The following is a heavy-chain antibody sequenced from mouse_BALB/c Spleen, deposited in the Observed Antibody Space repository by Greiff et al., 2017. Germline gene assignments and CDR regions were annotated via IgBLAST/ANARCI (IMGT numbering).Heavy chain of an antibody. CDR3: ARSSLTGGFAY. CDR2: ISYSGST. CDR1: GYSITSDYA. Sequence: EVHLVESGPGLVKPSQSLSLTCTVTGYSITSDYAWNWIRQFPGNKLEWMGYISYSGSTSYNPSLKSRISITRDTSKNQFFLQLNSVTTEDTATYYCARSSLTGGFAYWGQGTLVTVSA. V-gene: IGHV3-2*02. D-gene: IGHD4-1*01. J-gene: IGHJ3*01.